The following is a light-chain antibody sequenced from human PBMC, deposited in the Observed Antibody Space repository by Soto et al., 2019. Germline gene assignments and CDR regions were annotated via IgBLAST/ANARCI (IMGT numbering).Light chain of an antibody. CDR3: QQYGSSLFS. CDR1: QSVSSSY. V-gene: IGKV3-20*01. CDR2: GAS. J-gene: IGKJ3*01. Sequence: EIVLTQSPGTLSLSPGERATLSCRASQSVSSSYLAWYQQKPGQAPRLLIYGASSRATGIPERFSGSGSGTGFTLTISRLQPEDFAQYYCQQYGSSLFSFGPGTIVDIK.